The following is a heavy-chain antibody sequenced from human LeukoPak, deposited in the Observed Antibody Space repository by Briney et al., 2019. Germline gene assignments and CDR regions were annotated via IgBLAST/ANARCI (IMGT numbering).Heavy chain of an antibody. CDR1: GYTFTSYG. D-gene: IGHD6-13*01. V-gene: IGHV1-18*01. CDR2: ISTYNGNT. J-gene: IGHJ4*02. CDR3: ARDLPYSSSWESIDY. Sequence: ASVKVSCTASGYTFTSYGIIWVRQAPGQGLGWMGWISTYNGNTNYAQKIQGRVTMTTDTSTSTAYMELRSLRSDDTAVYYCARDLPYSSSWESIDYWGQGTLVTVSS.